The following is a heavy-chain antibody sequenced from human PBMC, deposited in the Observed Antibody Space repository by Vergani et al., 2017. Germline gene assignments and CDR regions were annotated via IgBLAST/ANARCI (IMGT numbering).Heavy chain of an antibody. CDR2: IIPIFGTA. V-gene: IGHV1-69*13. J-gene: IGHJ6*02. Sequence: QVQLVQSGAEVKKPGSSVQVSCKASGGTFSSYAISWVRQAPGQGLEWMGRIIPIFGTANYAQPFQGRVTITADASTSTAYMELSSLRSEDTAVYYCARPRDTTGYYYGMDVWGQGTTVTVSS. CDR1: GGTFSSYA. D-gene: IGHD4-17*01. CDR3: ARPRDTTGYYYGMDV.